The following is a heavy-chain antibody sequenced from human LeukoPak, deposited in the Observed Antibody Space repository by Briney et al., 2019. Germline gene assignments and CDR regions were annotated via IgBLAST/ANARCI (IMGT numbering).Heavy chain of an antibody. Sequence: SETLSLTCTVSGGSISTYHWSWIRQPPGKGLEWIGYIYYSESTDYNPSLKGRVTISVDTSKNQPSLKLNSVTAADTAVYYCARDWNPLQGHDAFDIWGQGTMVTVS. CDR1: GGSISTYH. J-gene: IGHJ3*02. CDR3: ARDWNPLQGHDAFDI. V-gene: IGHV4-59*01. CDR2: IYYSEST. D-gene: IGHD1-1*01.